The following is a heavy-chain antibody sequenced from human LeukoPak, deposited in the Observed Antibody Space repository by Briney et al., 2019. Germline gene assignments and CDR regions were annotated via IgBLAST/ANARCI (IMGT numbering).Heavy chain of an antibody. J-gene: IGHJ5*02. CDR1: GGSISSSSYY. CDR2: IYYSGST. V-gene: IGHV4-39*01. Sequence: ASETLSLTCTVSGGSISSSSYYWGWIRQPPGKGLEWIGSIYYSGSTYYNPSLKSRVTISVDTSKNQFSLKLSSVTAADTAVYYCARHKGQYYDILTGYYNVGPLGPWGQGTLVTVSS. CDR3: ARHKGQYYDILTGYYNVGPLGP. D-gene: IGHD3-9*01.